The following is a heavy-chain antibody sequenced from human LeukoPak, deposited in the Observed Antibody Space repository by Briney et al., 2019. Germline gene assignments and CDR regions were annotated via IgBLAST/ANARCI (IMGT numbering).Heavy chain of an antibody. Sequence: PSETLSLTCTVSGGSISSSSYYWGWIRQPPGKGLEWIGSIYYSGSTYYNPSHKSRVTISVDTSKNQFSLKLSSVTAADTAVYYCATASSYRDSYAMNWFDPWGQGTLVTVSS. CDR1: GGSISSSSYY. D-gene: IGHD5-18*01. CDR3: ATASSYRDSYAMNWFDP. CDR2: IYYSGST. J-gene: IGHJ5*02. V-gene: IGHV4-39*07.